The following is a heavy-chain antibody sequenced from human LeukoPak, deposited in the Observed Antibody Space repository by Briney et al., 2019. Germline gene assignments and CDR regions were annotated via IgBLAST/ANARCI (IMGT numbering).Heavy chain of an antibody. CDR1: GGSISSGGYS. J-gene: IGHJ4*02. V-gene: IGHV4-61*08. CDR2: IYYSGST. D-gene: IGHD2-2*02. CDR3: ARHAGVVPAAITNRLWSMNFDY. Sequence: SETLSLTCAVSGGSISSGGYSWSWLRQPPGKGLEWIGYIYYSGSTNYNPSLKSRVTISVDTSKNQFSLKLSSVTAADTAVYYCARHAGVVPAAITNRLWSMNFDYWGQGTLVTVSS.